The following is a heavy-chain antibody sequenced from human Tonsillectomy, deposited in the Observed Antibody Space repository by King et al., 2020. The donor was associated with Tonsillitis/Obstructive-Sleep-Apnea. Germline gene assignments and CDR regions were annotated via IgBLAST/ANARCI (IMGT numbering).Heavy chain of an antibody. Sequence: VQLVESGGGVVQPGRSLRLSCAASGFTFNSYAMHWVRQAPGKGLEWVAVISYDGSNKYYANSVKGRFTISRDNSKNTLYLQMNSLRPEDTAVYYCESDAVERAYYDYDYYMDVWGKATTVTVSS. CDR3: ESDAVERAYYDYDYYMDV. CDR2: ISYDGSNK. CDR1: GFTFNSYA. J-gene: IGHJ6*03. V-gene: IGHV3-30*01.